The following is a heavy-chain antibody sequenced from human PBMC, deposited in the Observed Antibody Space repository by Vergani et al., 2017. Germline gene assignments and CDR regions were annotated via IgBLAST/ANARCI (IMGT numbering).Heavy chain of an antibody. CDR3: ARVGYCSGGSCHEIDY. CDR2: IYYSGST. V-gene: IGHV4-59*01. J-gene: IGHJ4*02. Sequence: QVQLQESGPGLVKPSETLSLTCTVSGGSISSYYWSWIRQPPGKGLEWIGYIYYSGSTNYNPSLKSRFTISVDTSKNQFSLKLGSVTAADTAVYYCARVGYCSGGSCHEIDYWGQGTLVTVSS. D-gene: IGHD2-15*01. CDR1: GGSISSYY.